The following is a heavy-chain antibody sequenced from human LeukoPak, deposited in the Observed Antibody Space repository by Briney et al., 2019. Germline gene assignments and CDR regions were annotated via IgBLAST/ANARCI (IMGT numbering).Heavy chain of an antibody. CDR3: AKERAGGYCSGGSCSRIYYYYGMDV. Sequence: GGSLRLSCAASGFTFSSYAMSWVRQAPGKGLEWVSAISGSGGSTYYADSVKGRFTISRDNSKNTLYLQMNSLRAEDTAVYYCAKERAGGYCSGGSCSRIYYYYGMDVWGKGTTVTVSS. CDR1: GFTFSSYA. D-gene: IGHD2-15*01. J-gene: IGHJ6*04. V-gene: IGHV3-23*01. CDR2: ISGSGGST.